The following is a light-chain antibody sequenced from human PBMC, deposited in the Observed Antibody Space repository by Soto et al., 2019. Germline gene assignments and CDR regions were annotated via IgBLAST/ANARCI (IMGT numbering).Light chain of an antibody. Sequence: EMVLTQPQGTLSLSPGERAILCGRPSQTVNNNYSAWCQQQPGQATSLLIHGATTRATGIPARFSGSASRTESTPTISRLQSEDFAVYYCQQYNNWPRTFGQGTKVDIK. J-gene: IGKJ1*01. CDR2: GAT. V-gene: IGKV3-15*01. CDR1: QTVNNNY. CDR3: QQYNNWPRT.